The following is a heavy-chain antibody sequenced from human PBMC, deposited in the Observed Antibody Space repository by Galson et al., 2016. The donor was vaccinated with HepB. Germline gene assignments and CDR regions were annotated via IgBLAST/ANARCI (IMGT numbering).Heavy chain of an antibody. CDR3: AKGEYPVDYHYGMDP. CDR2: ISFDGTEK. J-gene: IGHJ6*04. V-gene: IGHV3-30*18. CDR1: GFTFTSYG. D-gene: IGHD2/OR15-2a*01. Sequence: SLRLSCAASGFTFTSYGIHWVRQAPGKGLEWVAVISFDGTEKYYADSVKGRFTISRDNSKKTVSLQMNSLRAEDTAVYYCAKGEYPVDYHYGMDPWGKGTMVTVSS.